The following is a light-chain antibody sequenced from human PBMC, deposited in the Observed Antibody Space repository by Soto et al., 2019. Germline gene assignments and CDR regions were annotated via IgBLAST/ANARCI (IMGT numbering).Light chain of an antibody. Sequence: EIVMTQSPATLSVSPGERATLSCRASQSVSSNLAWYQQKPGEAPRLLIYGASTRATGISARFSGSGSGTEFTLTISNQQSEDFAVYYCQQYNNWPLTFGGGTKVEIK. J-gene: IGKJ4*01. V-gene: IGKV3-15*01. CDR3: QQYNNWPLT. CDR1: QSVSSN. CDR2: GAS.